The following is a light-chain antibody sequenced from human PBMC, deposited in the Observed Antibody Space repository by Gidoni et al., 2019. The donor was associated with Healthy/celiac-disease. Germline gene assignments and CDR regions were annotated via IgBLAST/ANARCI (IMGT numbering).Light chain of an antibody. J-gene: IGKJ1*01. CDR3: QESYSTPPWT. Sequence: DIQMTHPPSSLSASVGDRVTITCRASQSISSYLNWYQQKPGKAPKLLIYAASSLQSGVPSRFSGSGSGTDLTLTISSLQPEDFATYYCQESYSTPPWTFGKETKVEIK. V-gene: IGKV1-39*01. CDR1: QSISSY. CDR2: AAS.